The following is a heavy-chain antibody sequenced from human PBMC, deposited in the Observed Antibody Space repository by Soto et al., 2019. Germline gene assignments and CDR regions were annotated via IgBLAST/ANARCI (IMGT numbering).Heavy chain of an antibody. V-gene: IGHV3-7*01. CDR1: GFTFDNYW. Sequence: PGGSLRLSCAVSGFTFDNYWVSWVRQAPGKGLEWVANIKQDGSLENYVDSVLGRFTISRDNAKNSLYLQMKSLRAEDTAVYYCASGREKYYYYYYMDVWGKGTTVTVSS. CDR2: IKQDGSLE. J-gene: IGHJ6*03. D-gene: IGHD3-10*01. CDR3: ASGREKYYYYYYMDV.